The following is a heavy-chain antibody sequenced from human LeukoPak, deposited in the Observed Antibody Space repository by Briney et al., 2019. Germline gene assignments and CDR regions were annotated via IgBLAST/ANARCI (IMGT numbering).Heavy chain of an antibody. D-gene: IGHD2-15*01. Sequence: GGSLRLSCAASGFTFSSYWMSWVRQAPGKGLEWVANIKQDGSEKYFVDSVKGRFTISRDNAKNSLYLQMNSLRAEDTAVYYCARETPYYYYGMDVWGQGTTVTVSS. CDR3: ARETPYYYYGMDV. V-gene: IGHV3-7*04. J-gene: IGHJ6*02. CDR2: IKQDGSEK. CDR1: GFTFSSYW.